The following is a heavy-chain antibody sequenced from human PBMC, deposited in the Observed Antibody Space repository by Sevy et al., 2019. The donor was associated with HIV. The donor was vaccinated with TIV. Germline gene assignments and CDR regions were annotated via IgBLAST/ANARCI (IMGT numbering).Heavy chain of an antibody. CDR2: ISYDGSNK. D-gene: IGHD6-13*01. J-gene: IGHJ6*02. Sequence: GGSLRLSCAASGFTFSSYGMHWVRQAPGKGLEWVAVISYDGSNKYYADSVKGRFTISRDNSKNTLYLQMNSLRAEDTAVYYCAKALRGSSSWPRGYYYYGMDVWGQGTTVTVSS. CDR3: AKALRGSSSWPRGYYYYGMDV. CDR1: GFTFSSYG. V-gene: IGHV3-30*18.